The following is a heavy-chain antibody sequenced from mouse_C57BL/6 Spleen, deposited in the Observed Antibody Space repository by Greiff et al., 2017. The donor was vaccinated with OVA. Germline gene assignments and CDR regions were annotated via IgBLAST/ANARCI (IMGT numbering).Heavy chain of an antibody. V-gene: IGHV5-4*03. J-gene: IGHJ2*01. CDR3: ARHWDVGDYFDY. D-gene: IGHD4-1*01. Sequence: EVMLVESGGGLVKPGGSLKLSCAASGFTFSSYAMSWVRQTPEKRLEWVATISDGGSYTYYPANVKGRFTISRDNAKNNLYLQMSHLKSEDTAMYYCARHWDVGDYFDYWGQGTTLTVSS. CDR1: GFTFSSYA. CDR2: ISDGGSYT.